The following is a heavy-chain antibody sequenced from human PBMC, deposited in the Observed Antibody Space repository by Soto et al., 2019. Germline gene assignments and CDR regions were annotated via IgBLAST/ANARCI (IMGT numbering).Heavy chain of an antibody. CDR1: GGSISSGGYY. D-gene: IGHD6-19*01. J-gene: IGHJ4*02. V-gene: IGHV4-31*03. CDR2: IYYSGST. Sequence: SETLSLTCTVSGGSISSGGYYWSWIRQHPGKGLEWIGYIYYSGSTYYNPSLKSRVTISVDTSRNQFSLKLTSVTAADTAIYYCARDFSLAVAGSFGYWGQGTLVT. CDR3: ARDFSLAVAGSFGY.